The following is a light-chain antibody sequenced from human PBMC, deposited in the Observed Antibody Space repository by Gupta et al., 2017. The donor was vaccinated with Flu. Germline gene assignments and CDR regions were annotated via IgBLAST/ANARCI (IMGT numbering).Light chain of an antibody. J-gene: IGKJ1*01. CDR2: SAS. CDR3: QHEDYYSWT. CDR1: QRIDSW. Sequence: DIQVTQSPSILSASVGDRVTITCRASQRIDSWLAWFQQKPGKAPKLLIYSASGLESGVPSRFSGGGSGTEFTLTISSLQPDDFATYYCQHEDYYSWTFGQGTKVDVK. V-gene: IGKV1-5*03.